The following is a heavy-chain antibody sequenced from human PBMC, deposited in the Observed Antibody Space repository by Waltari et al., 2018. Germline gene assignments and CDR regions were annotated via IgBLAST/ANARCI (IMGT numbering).Heavy chain of an antibody. CDR2: RQSKTEGATT. Sequence: EVQLVESGGGLVKPGGSLRLSCAASGFTFSNAWMSWVRQAPGKGLEWVGRRQSKTEGATTHYAAPVKGRVTISRDDSKNTLYLQMNSLKTEDTAVYYCTTGRVSNDAFDIWDQGTMVTVSS. CDR1: GFTFSNAW. J-gene: IGHJ3*02. V-gene: IGHV3-15*01. CDR3: TTGRVSNDAFDI.